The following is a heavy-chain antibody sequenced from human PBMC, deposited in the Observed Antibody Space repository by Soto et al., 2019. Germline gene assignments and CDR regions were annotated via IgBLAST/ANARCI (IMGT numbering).Heavy chain of an antibody. J-gene: IGHJ4*02. D-gene: IGHD3-10*01. V-gene: IGHV3-73*01. CDR3: TRTGSANVY. Sequence: PGGSLRLSCAASGFTFSGSAMHWVRQASGKGLEWVGRIRSKANSYATAYAASVKGRFTISRDDSKNTAYLQMNSLKTEDTAVYYCTRTGSANVYWGQGTLVTVS. CDR1: GFTFSGSA. CDR2: IRSKANSYAT.